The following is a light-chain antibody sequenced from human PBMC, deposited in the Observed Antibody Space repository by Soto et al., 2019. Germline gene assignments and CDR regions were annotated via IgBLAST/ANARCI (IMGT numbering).Light chain of an antibody. CDR2: GAS. CDR3: QQYNNWPPWT. J-gene: IGKJ1*01. Sequence: EIVMTQSPATLSVSTGERATISCRASQSVSSNLAGYQQKPGQAPRLLIYGASTRATGIPARLSGSGSGTEFTLTISSLQSEDFAVYYCQQYNNWPPWTFGQGTKVEIK. CDR1: QSVSSN. V-gene: IGKV3-15*01.